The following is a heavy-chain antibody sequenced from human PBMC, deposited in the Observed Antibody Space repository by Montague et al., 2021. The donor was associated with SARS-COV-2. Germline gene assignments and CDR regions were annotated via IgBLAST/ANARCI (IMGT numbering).Heavy chain of an antibody. Sequence: SETLSLTCGVSGGSINSYYWSWIRQPAGKGLEWIGRIYTSGRTNHSPSLKSRVTISVDTSRNHLSLKLTSVTAADTAVYYCARDSRTSGLGYWYNGLDVWGQGTTVIVSS. CDR1: GGSINSYY. J-gene: IGHJ6*02. CDR2: IYTSGRT. CDR3: ARDSRTSGLGYWYNGLDV. D-gene: IGHD2-2*01. V-gene: IGHV4-4*07.